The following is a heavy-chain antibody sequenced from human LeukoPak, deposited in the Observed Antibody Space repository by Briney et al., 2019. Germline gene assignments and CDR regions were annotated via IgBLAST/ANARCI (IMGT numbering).Heavy chain of an antibody. CDR2: IYTSGTT. Sequence: PSETLSLTCNVSGGSISSFYWSWIRQPPGKGLEWIGYIYTSGTTTYNPYLKSRATISVDTSKSRFSLTLSSVTAADTAVYYCAGGFYDSNGFYSDAFDVWGQGTLVSLSS. V-gene: IGHV4-4*09. CDR3: AGGFYDSNGFYSDAFDV. D-gene: IGHD3-22*01. CDR1: GGSISSFY. J-gene: IGHJ3*01.